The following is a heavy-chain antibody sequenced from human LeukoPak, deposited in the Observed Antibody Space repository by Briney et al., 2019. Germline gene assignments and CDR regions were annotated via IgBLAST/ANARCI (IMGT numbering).Heavy chain of an antibody. J-gene: IGHJ5*02. CDR3: ARDPQDIVVVPAAIRGSSWFDP. Sequence: ASVTVSCKASGYTFTSYGISWVRQAPGQGLEWMGWISAYNGNTNYAQKLQGRVTMTTDTSTSTAYMELRSLRSDDTAVSYCARDPQDIVVVPAAIRGSSWFDPWGQGTLVTVSS. V-gene: IGHV1-18*01. CDR2: ISAYNGNT. D-gene: IGHD2-2*02. CDR1: GYTFTSYG.